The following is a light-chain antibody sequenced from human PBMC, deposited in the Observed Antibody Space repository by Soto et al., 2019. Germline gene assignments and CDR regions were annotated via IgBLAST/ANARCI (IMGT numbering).Light chain of an antibody. CDR3: QQYNSWPLT. CDR1: QSVSSN. V-gene: IGKV3D-15*01. J-gene: IGKJ4*01. CDR2: DIS. Sequence: ETVMTQSPATLSVSPGERATLSCRASQSVSSNLAWYQQKPGQPPRLLIYDISTRATGIPTRFSGSGSGTEFTLTISSLQSEDFVVYYCQQYNSWPLTFGGGTKVEIK.